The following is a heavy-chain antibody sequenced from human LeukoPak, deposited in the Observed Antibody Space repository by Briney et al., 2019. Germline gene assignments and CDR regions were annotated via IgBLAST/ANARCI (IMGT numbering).Heavy chain of an antibody. J-gene: IGHJ6*03. V-gene: IGHV3-15*01. Sequence: GGSLRLSCAASGFTFSNAWMSWVRQAPGKGLGWVGRIKSKTDGGTTDYAAPVKGRFTISRDDSKNTLYLQMNSLKTEDTAVYYCTTLLPYYYYYMDVWGKGTTVTVSS. CDR2: IKSKTDGGTT. CDR1: GFTFSNAW. CDR3: TTLLPYYYYYMDV. D-gene: IGHD2-15*01.